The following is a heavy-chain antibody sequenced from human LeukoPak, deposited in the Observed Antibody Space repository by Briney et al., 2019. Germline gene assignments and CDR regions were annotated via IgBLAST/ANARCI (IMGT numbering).Heavy chain of an antibody. D-gene: IGHD6-13*01. CDR3: ARGTRSSWYWY. CDR1: GGSFSGYY. V-gene: IGHV4-34*01. J-gene: IGHJ4*02. CDR2: INHSGST. Sequence: SETLSLTCAVSGGSFSGYYWSGIRQPPGKGLEWIGEINHSGSTNYNPSLKSRVTISVDTSKNQFSLKLSSVTAADTAVYYCARGTRSSWYWYWGQGTLVTVSS.